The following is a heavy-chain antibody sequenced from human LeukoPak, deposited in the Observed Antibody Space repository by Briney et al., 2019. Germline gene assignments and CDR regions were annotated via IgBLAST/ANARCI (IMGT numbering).Heavy chain of an antibody. CDR2: IIPIFGTA. V-gene: IGHV1-69*05. D-gene: IGHD6-19*01. CDR3: ARSGYSSGPYGDY. J-gene: IGHJ4*02. CDR1: GGTFSSYA. Sequence: GASVKVSCKASGGTFSSYAISWVRRAPGQGLEWMGGIIPIFGTANYAQKFQGRVTITTDESTSTAYMELSSLRSEDTAVYYCARSGYSSGPYGDYWGQGTLVTVSS.